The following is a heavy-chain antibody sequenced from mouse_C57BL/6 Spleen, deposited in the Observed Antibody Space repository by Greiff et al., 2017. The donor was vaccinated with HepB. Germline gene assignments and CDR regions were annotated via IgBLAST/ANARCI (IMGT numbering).Heavy chain of an antibody. J-gene: IGHJ1*03. CDR1: GFTFSSYA. V-gene: IGHV5-4*03. D-gene: IGHD1-1*01. CDR3: ARAILLGYFDV. CDR2: ISDGGSYT. Sequence: EVMLVESGGGLVKPGGSLKLSCAASGFTFSSYAMSWVRQTPEKRLEWVATISDGGSYTYYPDNVKGRFTISRDNAKNNLYLQMSHLKSEDTAMYYCARAILLGYFDVWGTGTTVTVSS.